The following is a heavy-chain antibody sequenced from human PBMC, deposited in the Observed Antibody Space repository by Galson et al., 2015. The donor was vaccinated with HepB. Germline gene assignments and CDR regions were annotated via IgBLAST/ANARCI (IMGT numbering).Heavy chain of an antibody. Sequence: SLRLSCAASGFTFSSYWMHWVRQAPGKGLVWVSRINSDGSSTSYADSVKGRFTISRDNAKNTLYLQMNSLRAEDTAVYYCASGYSSSWYKNYWGQGTLVTVSS. CDR1: GFTFSSYW. J-gene: IGHJ4*02. V-gene: IGHV3-74*01. CDR3: ASGYSSSWYKNY. CDR2: INSDGSST. D-gene: IGHD6-13*01.